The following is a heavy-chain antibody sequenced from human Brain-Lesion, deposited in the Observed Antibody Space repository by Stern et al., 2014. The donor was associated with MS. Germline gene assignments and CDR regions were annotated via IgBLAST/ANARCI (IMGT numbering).Heavy chain of an antibody. Sequence: QVQLVESGAEVKKPGASVKVSCKASGYTFTGYYMHWVRQAPGQGLEWMGWINPKSGGTNYAQKFQGRVTMTRDTAISTAYMEMSRLRSDDTAVYYCATYYYDSTGYNDFWGQGTLVTVSS. CDR2: INPKSGGT. D-gene: IGHD3-22*01. J-gene: IGHJ4*02. V-gene: IGHV1-2*02. CDR1: GYTFTGYY. CDR3: ATYYYDSTGYNDF.